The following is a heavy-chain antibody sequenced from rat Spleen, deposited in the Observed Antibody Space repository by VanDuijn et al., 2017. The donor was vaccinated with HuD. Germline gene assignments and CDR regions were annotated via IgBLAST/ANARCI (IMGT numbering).Heavy chain of an antibody. CDR1: GFSLTSYG. CDR2: IWGDGST. D-gene: IGHD1-4*01. V-gene: IGHV2-15*01. J-gene: IGHJ2*01. CDR3: TRGGPSTRVEYYFDY. Sequence: QVQLKESGPGLVQPSQTLSLTCTVSGFSLTSYGVSWVRQPPGKGLEWMGGIWGDGSTNYNSALKSRLSISRDTSKSQVFLKMNSLQTEDTAIYFCTRGGPSTRVEYYFDYWGQGVMVTVSS.